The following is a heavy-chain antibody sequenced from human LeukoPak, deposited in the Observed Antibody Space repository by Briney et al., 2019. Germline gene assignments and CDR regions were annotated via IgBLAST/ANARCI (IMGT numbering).Heavy chain of an antibody. Sequence: SETLSLTCTVSGGSISSYYWSWIRQPPGKGLEWIGYIYYSGSTNYNPSLKRRVTISVDTSKNHFSLKLNSVTAADTAVYYCARETRITIFGVAYNWFDPWGQGTLVTVSS. J-gene: IGHJ5*02. D-gene: IGHD3-3*01. CDR1: GGSISSYY. CDR2: IYYSGST. CDR3: ARETRITIFGVAYNWFDP. V-gene: IGHV4-59*12.